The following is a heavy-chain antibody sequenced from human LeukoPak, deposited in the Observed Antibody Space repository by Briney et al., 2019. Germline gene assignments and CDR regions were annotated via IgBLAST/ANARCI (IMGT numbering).Heavy chain of an antibody. D-gene: IGHD4-17*01. CDR2: IYTSVST. V-gene: IGHV4-61*02. CDR1: GGSISSGSYY. J-gene: IGHJ4*02. CDR3: AREFGYAVTSLDY. Sequence: SQTLSLTCTVSGGSISSGSYYWSWIRQPAGKGLDWIWRIYTSVSTHYNPSLKSRVTISVDTSKNQFSLKLSSVTAADTAVYYCAREFGYAVTSLDYWGQGTLVTVSS.